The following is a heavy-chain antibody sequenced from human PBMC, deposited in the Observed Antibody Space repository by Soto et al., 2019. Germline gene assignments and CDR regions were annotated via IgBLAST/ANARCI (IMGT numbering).Heavy chain of an antibody. Sequence: RASVKVFCKASGYTFTSYYMHWVRQAPGQGLEWMGWISVYSGKTSYAQKLQDRVTMSTDTSTSTAYMELRSLRSDDTAFYYCARSAMAGDYYYYGMDVWGRGTTVTVSS. D-gene: IGHD6-19*01. V-gene: IGHV1-18*04. CDR1: GYTFTSYY. CDR2: ISVYSGKT. CDR3: ARSAMAGDYYYYGMDV. J-gene: IGHJ6*02.